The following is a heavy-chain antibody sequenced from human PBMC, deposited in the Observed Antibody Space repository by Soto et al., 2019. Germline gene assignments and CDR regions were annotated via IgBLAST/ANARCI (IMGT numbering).Heavy chain of an antibody. Sequence: QVQLVQSGAEVKKPGASVRISCKASGYTFTSHGISWVRQAPGQGLEWMGWISPYNGNTNSAQRVQGRVTMTTDTSTSAAYMELRSLRSDDTAVYYCARDLGAYSSSWYFDYWGQGTPVTVSS. CDR1: GYTFTSHG. V-gene: IGHV1-18*01. D-gene: IGHD6-13*01. J-gene: IGHJ4*02. CDR2: ISPYNGNT. CDR3: ARDLGAYSSSWYFDY.